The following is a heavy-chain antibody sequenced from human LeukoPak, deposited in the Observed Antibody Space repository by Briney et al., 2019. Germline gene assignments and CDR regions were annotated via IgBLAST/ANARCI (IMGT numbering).Heavy chain of an antibody. CDR3: ANSPLGAFFFDY. CDR2: ISGSGGST. D-gene: IGHD3-10*01. Sequence: PGGSLRLSCAASGFTFSSHAMSWVRQAPGKGLQWVSAISGSGGSTYYTDSVKGRFTISRDNSKNTLYLQMNSLRAEDTTVYYCANSPLGAFFFDYWGQGTLVTVSS. CDR1: GFTFSSHA. V-gene: IGHV3-23*01. J-gene: IGHJ4*02.